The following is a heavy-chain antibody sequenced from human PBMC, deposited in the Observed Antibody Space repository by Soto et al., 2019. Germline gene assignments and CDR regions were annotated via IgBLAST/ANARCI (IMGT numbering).Heavy chain of an antibody. CDR2: ISSSSSTI. J-gene: IGHJ4*02. CDR1: GFTFSSYS. Sequence: GGSLRLSCAASGFTFSSYSMNWVRQAPGKGLEWVSYISSSSSTIYYADSVKGRFTISRDNAKNSLYLQMNSLRDEDTAVYYCARSYCSGGSCYSVVDYWGQGTLVTVSS. CDR3: ARSYCSGGSCYSVVDY. D-gene: IGHD2-15*01. V-gene: IGHV3-48*02.